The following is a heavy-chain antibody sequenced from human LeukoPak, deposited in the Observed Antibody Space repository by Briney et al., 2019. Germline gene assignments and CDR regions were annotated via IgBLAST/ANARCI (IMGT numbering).Heavy chain of an antibody. D-gene: IGHD3-16*01. Sequence: SETLSLTCTVSGGSISSYYWSWIRQPAGKGLEWIGRIYTSGSTNYNPSLKSRVTTSVDTSKNQFSLKLSSVTAADTAVYYCARGGSYYYYYGMDVWGQGTTVTVSS. CDR1: GGSISSYY. V-gene: IGHV4-4*07. J-gene: IGHJ6*02. CDR2: IYTSGST. CDR3: ARGGSYYYYYGMDV.